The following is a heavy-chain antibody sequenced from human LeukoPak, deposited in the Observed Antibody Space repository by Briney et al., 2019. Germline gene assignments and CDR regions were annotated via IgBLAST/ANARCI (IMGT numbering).Heavy chain of an antibody. J-gene: IGHJ4*02. V-gene: IGHV4-59*01. CDR2: IYYSGST. D-gene: IGHD4-17*01. Sequence: SETLSLTYTVSGGSISSYYWSWIRQPPGKGLEWIGYIYYSGSTNYNPSLKSRVTISVDTSKNQFSLKLSSVTAADTAVYYCARARDYGDPDYWGQGTLVTVSS. CDR1: GGSISSYY. CDR3: ARARDYGDPDY.